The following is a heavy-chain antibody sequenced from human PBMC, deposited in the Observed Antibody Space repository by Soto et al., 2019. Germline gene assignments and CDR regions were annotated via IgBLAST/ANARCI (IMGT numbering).Heavy chain of an antibody. J-gene: IGHJ5*02. D-gene: IGHD3-10*01. Sequence: QVQLVQSGAEVKKPGASVKVSCKASGYTFTNNDVSWVRQATGQVLEWMGWVNPGSGDTGYAQKFQGRLTMTRDISIDTAYMELNSLTSEDTAIYHCARMDNFGSLNWFVTWGQGTLVAVSS. V-gene: IGHV1-8*01. CDR3: ARMDNFGSLNWFVT. CDR2: VNPGSGDT. CDR1: GYTFTNND.